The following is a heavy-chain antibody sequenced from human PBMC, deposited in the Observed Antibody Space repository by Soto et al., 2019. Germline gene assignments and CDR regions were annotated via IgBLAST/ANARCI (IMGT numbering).Heavy chain of an antibody. V-gene: IGHV3-33*01. CDR3: ARQDYGGNSNFDY. J-gene: IGHJ4*02. D-gene: IGHD4-17*01. CDR1: GFTFNGYG. CDR2: IWYDGSNQ. Sequence: GGSLRLSCAASGFTFNGYGMQWVRQAPGTGLEWVALIWYDGSNQYFSDSLKGRFTISRDNSKNTLYLQMNSLRAEDTAIYYCARQDYGGNSNFDYWGQGTPVTVSS.